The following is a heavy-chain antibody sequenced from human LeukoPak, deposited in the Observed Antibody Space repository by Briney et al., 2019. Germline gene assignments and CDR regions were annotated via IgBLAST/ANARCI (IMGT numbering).Heavy chain of an antibody. Sequence: ASVKVSCNASGYTFTGYYMHWVRQAPGQGLEWMGWINPNSGGTNYAQKFQGRVTMTRDTSISTAYMELSRLRSDDTAVYYCARVTGTTSLFDYWGQGTLVTVSS. V-gene: IGHV1-2*02. CDR3: ARVTGTTSLFDY. D-gene: IGHD1-20*01. CDR1: GYTFTGYY. J-gene: IGHJ4*02. CDR2: INPNSGGT.